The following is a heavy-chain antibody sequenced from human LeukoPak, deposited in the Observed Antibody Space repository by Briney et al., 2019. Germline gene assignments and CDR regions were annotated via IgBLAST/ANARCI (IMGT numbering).Heavy chain of an antibody. Sequence: PSDTLSLTCAVSGVSFSSVYWNWIRQPPGKGLEWIGEINHRGSTNSNPSLKSRVTISVDRSKNQFSLKLSAVTAADTAVYYCARRPRYSSGWYYFDSWGQGTLLTVSS. CDR1: GVSFSSVY. CDR3: ARRPRYSSGWYYFDS. CDR2: INHRGST. J-gene: IGHJ4*02. V-gene: IGHV4-34*01. D-gene: IGHD6-19*01.